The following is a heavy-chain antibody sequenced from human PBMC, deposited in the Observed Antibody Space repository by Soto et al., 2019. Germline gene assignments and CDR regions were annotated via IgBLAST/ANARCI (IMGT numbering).Heavy chain of an antibody. D-gene: IGHD5-12*01. V-gene: IGHV1-8*01. J-gene: IGHJ6*03. CDR3: ARGVDIVATMVDYYYYMDV. CDR1: GYTFTSYD. Sequence: QVQLVQSGAEVKKPGASVKVSCKASGYTFTSYDINWVRQATGQGLEWMGWMNPNSGNTGYAQKFQGRVTMTRNTSISTAYMELSSLRSEDPAVYYCARGVDIVATMVDYYYYMDVWGKGTTVTVSS. CDR2: MNPNSGNT.